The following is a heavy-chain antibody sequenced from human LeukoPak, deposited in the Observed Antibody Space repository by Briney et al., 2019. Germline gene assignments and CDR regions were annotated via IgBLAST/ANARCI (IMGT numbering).Heavy chain of an antibody. J-gene: IGHJ5*02. CDR1: GFTFSDYY. CDR3: ARDLGQYYDTSDNWFDP. Sequence: GGSLRLSCAASGFTFSDYYMSWIRQAPGKGLEWVSYISSSGSTIYYADSVKGRFTISRDNAKNSLYLQMNSLRAEDTAVYYCARDLGQYYDTSDNWFDPWGQGTLVIVSS. D-gene: IGHD3-22*01. CDR2: ISSSGSTI. V-gene: IGHV3-11*04.